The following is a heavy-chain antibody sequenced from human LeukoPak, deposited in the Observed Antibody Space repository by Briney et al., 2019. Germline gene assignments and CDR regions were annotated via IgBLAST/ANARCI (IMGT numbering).Heavy chain of an antibody. D-gene: IGHD3-3*01. V-gene: IGHV3-7*01. Sequence: GGSLRLSCAASGFTFSSYWMSWVRQAPEKGLEWVANIKQDGSEKYYVDSVKGRFTISRDNAKNSLYLQMNSLRAEDTAVYYCARGSDNTIFGVEGDYWGQGTLVTVSS. CDR2: IKQDGSEK. J-gene: IGHJ4*02. CDR1: GFTFSSYW. CDR3: ARGSDNTIFGVEGDY.